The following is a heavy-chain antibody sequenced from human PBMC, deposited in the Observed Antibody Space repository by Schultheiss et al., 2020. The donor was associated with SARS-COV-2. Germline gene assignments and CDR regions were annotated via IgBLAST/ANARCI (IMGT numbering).Heavy chain of an antibody. CDR1: GGSISSYY. CDR3: ARGRGSWYYDSSGYSLDY. Sequence: SETLSLTCTVSGGSISSYYWSWIRQPPGKGLEWIGYIYYSGSTNYNPSLKSRVTISVDTSKIQFSLKLSSVTAADTAVYYCARGRGSWYYDSSGYSLDYWGQGTLVTVSS. V-gene: IGHV4-59*12. D-gene: IGHD3-22*01. J-gene: IGHJ4*02. CDR2: IYYSGST.